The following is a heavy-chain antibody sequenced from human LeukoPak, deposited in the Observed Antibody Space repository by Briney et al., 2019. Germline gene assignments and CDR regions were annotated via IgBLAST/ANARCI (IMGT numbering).Heavy chain of an antibody. J-gene: IGHJ4*02. V-gene: IGHV4-39*01. D-gene: IGHD4-23*01. Sequence: SETPSLTCTVFGDSLSSSGYSWGWFRQPPGRGLEWVASIDDSGRTYSNPSLRSRVTISVDTAKSKVSLTLRSVSGSDTAVYFWARHLPHGDGDKRGFEYWGQGTLVTVSS. CDR2: IDDSGRT. CDR3: ARHLPHGDGDKRGFEY. CDR1: GDSLSSSGYS.